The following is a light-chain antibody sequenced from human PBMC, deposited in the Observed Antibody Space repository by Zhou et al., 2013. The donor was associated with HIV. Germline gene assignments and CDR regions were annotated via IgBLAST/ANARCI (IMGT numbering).Light chain of an antibody. CDR3: QQREV. CDR2: GAS. V-gene: IGKV3-15*01. CDR1: QSISSD. J-gene: IGKJ1*01. Sequence: EIVMTQSPATLSVSPGERATLSCRASQSISSDLVWYQQKPGQAPRLLIYGASTRATGIPARFSGSGSGTEFTLTISSLQSEDFAVYYCQQREVFGQGTKGGNQT.